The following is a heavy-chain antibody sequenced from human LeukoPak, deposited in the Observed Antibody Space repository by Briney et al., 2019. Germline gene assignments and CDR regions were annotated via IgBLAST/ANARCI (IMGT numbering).Heavy chain of an antibody. J-gene: IGHJ4*02. CDR1: GFTFSSYA. D-gene: IGHD3-10*01. V-gene: IGHV3-74*01. Sequence: GGSLRLSCAASGFTFSSYAMHWVRQAPGKGLVWVSRIKTDGSSTSYADSVKGRFTISRDNAKNTVYLQMNSLRAEDTAVYYCALNPDYFGSGSFDYWGQGTLVTVSS. CDR3: ALNPDYFGSGSFDY. CDR2: IKTDGSST.